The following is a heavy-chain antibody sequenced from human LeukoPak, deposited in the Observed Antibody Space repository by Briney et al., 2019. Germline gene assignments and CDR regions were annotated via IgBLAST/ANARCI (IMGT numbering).Heavy chain of an antibody. J-gene: IGHJ4*02. V-gene: IGHV3-66*01. Sequence: GGSLRLSCTASGFPFGDYGVSSVRQAPGKGLEWVSVIYSGGSTYYADSVKGRFTISRDNSKNTLYLQMNSLRAEDTAVYYCARERPADYSFDYCGQGTLVTVSS. CDR1: GFPFGDYG. CDR2: IYSGGST. D-gene: IGHD3-10*01. CDR3: ARERPADYSFDY.